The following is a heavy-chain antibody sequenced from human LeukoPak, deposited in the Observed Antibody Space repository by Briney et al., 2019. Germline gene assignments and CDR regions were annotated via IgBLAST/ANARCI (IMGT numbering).Heavy chain of an antibody. CDR3: AAEPPIDY. Sequence: GGSRRLSCAASGFTFSNYEMNWVRQAPGKGLEWVSYISGSGSTIYYADSVKGRFIISRDDANNSLYLQMNSLRAEDTAVYYCAAEPPIDYWGQGALVTVSS. CDR2: ISGSGSTI. V-gene: IGHV3-48*03. CDR1: GFTFSNYE. J-gene: IGHJ4*02.